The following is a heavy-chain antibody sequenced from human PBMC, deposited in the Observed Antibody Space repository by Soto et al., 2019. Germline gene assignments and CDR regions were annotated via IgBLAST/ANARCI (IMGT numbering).Heavy chain of an antibody. J-gene: IGHJ4*02. V-gene: IGHV1-3*05. D-gene: IGHD6-19*01. CDR2: INAGNGNT. CDR1: GYTFTSYA. CDR3: ARDSPVHYQQWLVRGYFDY. Sequence: QVQLVQSGAEEKKPGASVKVSCKASGYTFTSYAMHWVRQAPGQRLEWMGWINAGNGNTKYSQKFQGRVTITRDTSASTAYMELSSLRSEDTAVYYCARDSPVHYQQWLVRGYFDYWGQGTLVTVSS.